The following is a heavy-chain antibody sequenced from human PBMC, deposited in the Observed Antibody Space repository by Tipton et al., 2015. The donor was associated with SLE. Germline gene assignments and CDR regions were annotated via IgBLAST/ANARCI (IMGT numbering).Heavy chain of an antibody. V-gene: IGHV4-4*09. CDR3: ASYWGEGATFDY. J-gene: IGHJ4*02. CDR2: IYHSGGT. D-gene: IGHD1-26*01. Sequence: TLSLTCTVSGASISSYYYSWIRQPPGKGLEWIGHIYHSGGTYYNPSLKSRVTISLDTSKNQFSLNLSSVTAADTAVYYCASYWGEGATFDYWGRGTLVTVSS. CDR1: GASISSYY.